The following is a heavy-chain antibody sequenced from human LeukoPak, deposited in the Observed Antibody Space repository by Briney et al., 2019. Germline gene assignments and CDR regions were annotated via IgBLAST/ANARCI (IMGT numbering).Heavy chain of an antibody. Sequence: GASVKVSCKASGYSLTDYFIHWVRQAPGHGPEWLGLINSKSGDTDYGQQFRGRINMTRDMAISTIYLALHSLRVDDTAIYYCARADSSDNPYSIGYLDPWGQGSLVTVSS. V-gene: IGHV1-2*02. D-gene: IGHD3-22*01. CDR2: INSKSGDT. CDR3: ARADSSDNPYSIGYLDP. CDR1: GYSLTDYF. J-gene: IGHJ5*02.